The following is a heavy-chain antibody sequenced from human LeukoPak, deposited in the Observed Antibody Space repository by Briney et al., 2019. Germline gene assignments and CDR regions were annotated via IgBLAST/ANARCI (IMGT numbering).Heavy chain of an antibody. V-gene: IGHV4-30-2*01. CDR3: AIIAAAFDY. CDR2: IYHSGST. J-gene: IGHJ4*02. Sequence: PSQTLSLTCAVSGGSISSGGYSWSSIRQPPGKGLEWIGYIYHSGSTYYNPSLKSRVTISVDRSKNQFSLKLSSVTAADTAVYYCAIIAAAFDYWGQGTLVTVSS. CDR1: GGSISSGGYS. D-gene: IGHD6-13*01.